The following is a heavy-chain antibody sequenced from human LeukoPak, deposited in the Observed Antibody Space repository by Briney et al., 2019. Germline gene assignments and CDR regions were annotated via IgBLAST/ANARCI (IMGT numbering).Heavy chain of an antibody. J-gene: IGHJ4*02. D-gene: IGHD6-13*01. Sequence: ASVKVSCKASGYTFTSYGISWVRQAPGQGLEWMGWICAYNGNTNYAQKLQGRVTMTTDTSTSTAYMELRSLRSDDTAVYYCARSGFISAAAGTGDYWGQGTLVTVSS. V-gene: IGHV1-18*01. CDR2: ICAYNGNT. CDR1: GYTFTSYG. CDR3: ARSGFISAAAGTGDY.